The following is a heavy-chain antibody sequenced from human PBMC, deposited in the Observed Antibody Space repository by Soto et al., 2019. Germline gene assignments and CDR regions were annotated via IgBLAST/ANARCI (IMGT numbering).Heavy chain of an antibody. J-gene: IGHJ6*02. Sequence: SGPTLVNPTQTLTLTCTFSGFSLSTSGMCVSWIRQPPGKALEWLALIDWDDDKYHSTSLKTRLTISKDTSKNQVVLTMTNMDPVDTATYYCARMYDFWSGPTPYYYGMDVWGQGTTVTVSS. CDR2: IDWDDDK. D-gene: IGHD3-3*01. CDR1: GFSLSTSGMC. CDR3: ARMYDFWSGPTPYYYGMDV. V-gene: IGHV2-70*01.